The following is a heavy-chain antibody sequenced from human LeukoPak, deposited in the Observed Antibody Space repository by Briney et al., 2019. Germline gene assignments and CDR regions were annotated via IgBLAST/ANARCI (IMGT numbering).Heavy chain of an antibody. CDR2: INHSGST. Sequence: PETLSLTCAVYGVSFSGYYWSWIRQPPGKGLEWIGEINHSGSTNYNPSLKSRVTISVDTSKNQFSLKLSSVTAADTAVYYCARVPRNCTNGVCYTRANWFDPWGQGTLVTVSS. CDR1: GVSFSGYY. V-gene: IGHV4-34*01. CDR3: ARVPRNCTNGVCYTRANWFDP. D-gene: IGHD2-8*01. J-gene: IGHJ5*02.